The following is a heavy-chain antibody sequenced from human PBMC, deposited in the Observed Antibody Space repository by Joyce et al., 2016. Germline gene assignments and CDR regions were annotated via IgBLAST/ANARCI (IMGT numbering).Heavy chain of an antibody. CDR3: ARDLPRATTGTRSFDY. CDR2: TDYRSKWDS. CDR1: GDSVFSNSAA. Sequence: QVQLQQSGPGLVKPSQTLSHTCAISGDSVFSNSAAWNWIRQYPSRGLEWLGRTDYRSKWDSDYGVSVRGRITINPDTSKNQFSLQLKSVTPEDTTVYYCARDLPRATTGTRSFDYWGQGALVTVSS. J-gene: IGHJ4*02. D-gene: IGHD1-1*01. V-gene: IGHV6-1*01.